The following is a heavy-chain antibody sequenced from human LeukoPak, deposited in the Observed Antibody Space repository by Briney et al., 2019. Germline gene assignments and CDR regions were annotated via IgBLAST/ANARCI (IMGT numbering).Heavy chain of an antibody. Sequence: MSSETLSLTCSVSGGSISSSRSYWGWIRQTPGKGLEWVGSIYYNGDTYYNPSFKSRVSMSVDTAKNQISLILTSVTAADTAVYYCSREGYSCPNWFDTWGQGTLVTVSS. J-gene: IGHJ5*02. V-gene: IGHV4-39*07. CDR3: SREGYSCPNWFDT. CDR2: IYYNGDT. CDR1: GGSISSSRSY. D-gene: IGHD4-11*01.